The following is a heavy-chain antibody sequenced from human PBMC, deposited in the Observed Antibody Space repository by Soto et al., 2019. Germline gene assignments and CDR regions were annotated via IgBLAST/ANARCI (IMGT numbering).Heavy chain of an antibody. D-gene: IGHD3-9*01. J-gene: IGHJ5*02. CDR3: ARYDILTGWFDP. Sequence: PSETLSLTCTVSVGSISSSSYYWGWIRQPPGKGLEWIGSIYYSGSTYYNPSLKSRVTISVDTSKNQFSLKLSSVTAADTAVYYCARYDILTGWFDPWGQGTLVTVSS. CDR1: VGSISSSSYY. CDR2: IYYSGST. V-gene: IGHV4-39*01.